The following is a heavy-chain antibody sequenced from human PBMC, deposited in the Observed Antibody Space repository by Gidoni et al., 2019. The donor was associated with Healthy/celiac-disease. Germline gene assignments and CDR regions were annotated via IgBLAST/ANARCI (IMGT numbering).Heavy chain of an antibody. CDR2: ISSSSSYT. V-gene: IGHV3-11*06. CDR1: GFTFSDYY. Sequence: QVQLVESGGGLVKPGGSLRLSCAASGFTFSDYYMRWIRQAPGKGLEWVSYISSSSSYTNYADSVKGRFTISRDNAKNSLYLQMNSLRAEDTAVYYCARDPYYYDSSGYAPNWFDPWGQGTLVTVSS. J-gene: IGHJ5*02. CDR3: ARDPYYYDSSGYAPNWFDP. D-gene: IGHD3-22*01.